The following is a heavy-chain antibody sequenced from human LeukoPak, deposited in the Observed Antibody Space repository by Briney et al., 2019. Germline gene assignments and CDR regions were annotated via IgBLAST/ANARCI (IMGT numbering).Heavy chain of an antibody. CDR1: GFTVSNNY. J-gene: IGHJ4*02. CDR2: IYSGGNT. Sequence: GGSLRLSCAVSGFTVSNNYMNWVRQAPGKGLECVSIIYSGGNTYYAESVKGRFTISRDNAKNSLYLQMNSLRAEDTAVYYCASPSRGYYGSGSYLVDYWGQGALVTVSS. V-gene: IGHV3-53*01. D-gene: IGHD3-10*01. CDR3: ASPSRGYYGSGSYLVDY.